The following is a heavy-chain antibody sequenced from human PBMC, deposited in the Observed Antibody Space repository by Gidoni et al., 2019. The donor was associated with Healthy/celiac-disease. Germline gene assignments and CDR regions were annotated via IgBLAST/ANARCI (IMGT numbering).Heavy chain of an antibody. CDR1: GGSFSGYY. CDR2: INHSGST. Sequence: QVQLHQWGARLLKPSVTLSLTFAVYGGSFSGYYWSLIRQPPGKGLEWIGEINHSGSTNYNPSLKSRVTISVDTSKNQFSLKLSSVTAADTAVYYCARDGYYFDYWGQGTLVTVSS. V-gene: IGHV4-34*01. J-gene: IGHJ4*02. CDR3: ARDGYYFDY.